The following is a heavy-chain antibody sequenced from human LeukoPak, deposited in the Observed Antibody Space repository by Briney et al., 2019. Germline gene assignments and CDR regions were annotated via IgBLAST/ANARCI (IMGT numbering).Heavy chain of an antibody. J-gene: IGHJ4*02. CDR3: ARRGRWLQPYFDY. Sequence: SETLSLTCAVYGGSFSGYYWSWIRQPPGKGLEWIGEINHSGSTNYNPSLKSRVTISVDTSKNQFSLKLSSVTAADTAVYYCARRGRWLQPYFDYWGQGTLVTVSS. D-gene: IGHD5-24*01. CDR1: GGSFSGYY. CDR2: INHSGST. V-gene: IGHV4-34*01.